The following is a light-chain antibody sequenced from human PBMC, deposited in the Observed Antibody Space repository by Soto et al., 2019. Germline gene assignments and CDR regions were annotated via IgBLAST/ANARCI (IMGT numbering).Light chain of an antibody. CDR2: VAS. J-gene: IGKJ4*01. CDR1: QSVSSSY. V-gene: IGKV3-20*01. CDR3: HQYGSSPLT. Sequence: EIVLTQSPGTLSLSPGERATLSCRASQSVSSSYLAWYQQKPGQAPRLLISVASSRATGIPDRFTGSGSGTDFTLTIRRLEPEDFGVYYCHQYGSSPLTFGGRTKVDIK.